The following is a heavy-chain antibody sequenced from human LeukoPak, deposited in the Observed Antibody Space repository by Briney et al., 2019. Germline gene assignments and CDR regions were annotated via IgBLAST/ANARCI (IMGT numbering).Heavy chain of an antibody. Sequence: SQTLSLTCALSGDSISGTTVAWNWVRLSPSRGLEWLGRTLYRSKWLFDYAPSVKGRLIINPDTSKNQFSLQLESVTPEDTALYYCTRGPDNLLHGRAFDFWGQGTMVTVSS. D-gene: IGHD5-24*01. J-gene: IGHJ3*01. CDR3: TRGPDNLLHGRAFDF. V-gene: IGHV6-1*01. CDR1: GDSISGTTVA. CDR2: TLYRSKWLF.